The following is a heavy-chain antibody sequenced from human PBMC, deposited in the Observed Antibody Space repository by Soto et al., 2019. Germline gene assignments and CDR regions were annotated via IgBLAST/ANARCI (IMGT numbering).Heavy chain of an antibody. Sequence: QVQLVESGGGVVQPGRSLRLSCAASGFTFSSYAMHWVRQAPGKGLEWVAVISYDGSNKYYADSVKGRFTISRDNSKNTLYLQTNSLRAEDTAVYYCARDSLGYDAFDIWGQGTMVTVSS. CDR1: GFTFSSYA. D-gene: IGHD2-15*01. CDR3: ARDSLGYDAFDI. V-gene: IGHV3-30-3*01. CDR2: ISYDGSNK. J-gene: IGHJ3*02.